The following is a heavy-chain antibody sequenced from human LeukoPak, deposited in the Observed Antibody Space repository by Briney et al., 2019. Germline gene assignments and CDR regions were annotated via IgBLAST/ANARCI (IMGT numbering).Heavy chain of an antibody. D-gene: IGHD3-10*01. CDR2: INHSGST. CDR1: GGSFSGYY. J-gene: IGHJ4*02. Sequence: SETLSLTCAVYGGSFSGYYWGWIRQPPGKGLEWIGEINHSGSTNYNPSLKSRVTISIDTSKSQFSLKLSSVTAADTAVYYCARGPYYFGSGTDYNRFNVVYWGQGILVTVSS. CDR3: ARGPYYFGSGTDYNRFNVVY. V-gene: IGHV4-34*01.